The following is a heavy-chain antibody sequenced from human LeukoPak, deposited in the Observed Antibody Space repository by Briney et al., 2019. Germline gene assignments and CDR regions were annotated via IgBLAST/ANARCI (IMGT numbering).Heavy chain of an antibody. CDR3: ARDSGAPYNWFDL. J-gene: IGHJ5*02. V-gene: IGHV1-18*01. CDR1: GYTFTSYG. D-gene: IGHD3-10*01. Sequence: ASVKVSCKASGYTFTSYGISWVRQAPGQGLEWMGWISAANGNTKYSQKFQGRVTISSDPSASTVYVGVSSLSSGDTAVYYCARDSGAPYNWFDLWGQGTLVTVSS. CDR2: ISAANGNT.